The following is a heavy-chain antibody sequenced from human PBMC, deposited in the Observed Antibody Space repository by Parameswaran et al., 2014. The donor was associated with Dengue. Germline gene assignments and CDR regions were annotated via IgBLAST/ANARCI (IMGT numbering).Heavy chain of an antibody. D-gene: IGHD4-11*01. J-gene: IGHJ6*02. Sequence: WIRQPPGKGPEWVAVISYDGSNKYYADSVKGRFTISRDNSKNTLYLQMNSLRAEDTAVYYCATTVNPPYYYGMDVWGQGTTVTVSS. CDR2: ISYDGSNK. CDR3: ATTVNPPYYYGMDV. V-gene: IGHV3-30*03.